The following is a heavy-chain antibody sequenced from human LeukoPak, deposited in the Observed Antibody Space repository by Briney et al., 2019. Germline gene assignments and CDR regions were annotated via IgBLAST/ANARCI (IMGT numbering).Heavy chain of an antibody. J-gene: IGHJ6*02. CDR3: ARSPRPTSGSYSTLYYYYGMDV. D-gene: IGHD6-13*01. V-gene: IGHV1-3*01. Sequence: ASVKVSCKASGYTFTSYAMHWVRQAPGQRLEWMGWINAGNGNTKYSQKFQGRVTITRDTSASTAYMELSSLRSEDTAVYYCARSPRPTSGSYSTLYYYYGMDVWGQGTTVTVSS. CDR2: INAGNGNT. CDR1: GYTFTSYA.